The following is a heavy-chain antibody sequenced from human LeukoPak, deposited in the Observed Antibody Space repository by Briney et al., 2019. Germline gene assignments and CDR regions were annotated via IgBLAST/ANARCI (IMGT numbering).Heavy chain of an antibody. CDR1: GGSISSGSYY. D-gene: IGHD3-9*01. Sequence: PSETLSLTCTVSGGSISSGSYYWSWIRQPAGKGLEWIGRIYTSGSTNYNPSLKSRVTMSVDTSKNQFSLKLSSVTAADTAVYYCARAQWIYDILTGYRRSSHNWFDPWGQGTLVTVSS. CDR2: IYTSGST. CDR3: ARAQWIYDILTGYRRSSHNWFDP. V-gene: IGHV4-61*02. J-gene: IGHJ5*02.